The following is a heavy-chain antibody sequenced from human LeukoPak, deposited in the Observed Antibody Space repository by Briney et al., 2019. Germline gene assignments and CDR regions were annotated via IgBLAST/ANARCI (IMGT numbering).Heavy chain of an antibody. CDR3: ARGGTTLIVPTS. D-gene: IGHD3-22*01. Sequence: GGSLRLSCAASGFTFSNYNMNWVRQAPGKGLEWVSYISSSSSTTYYADSVKGRFIISRDNSKNTLYLQMNSLRADDTAVYYCARGGTTLIVPTSWGQGTLVTVSS. CDR1: GFTFSNYN. J-gene: IGHJ5*02. CDR2: ISSSSSTT. V-gene: IGHV3-48*01.